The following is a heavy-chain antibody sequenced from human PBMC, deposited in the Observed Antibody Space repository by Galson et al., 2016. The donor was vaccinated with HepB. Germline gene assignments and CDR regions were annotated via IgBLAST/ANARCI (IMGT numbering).Heavy chain of an antibody. V-gene: IGHV1-18*01. CDR3: ARDVQYRFDS. J-gene: IGHJ4*02. D-gene: IGHD2/OR15-2a*01. CDR1: GYTFTTSG. CDR2: ISTSSGDT. Sequence: SVKVSCKASGYTFTTSGISWVRQAPGQGLEWMGWISTSSGDTKYAQNFQGGLTLTTDSSTTTAYMELRSLRFDDTAMYYCARDVQYRFDSWGQGTLVTVSS.